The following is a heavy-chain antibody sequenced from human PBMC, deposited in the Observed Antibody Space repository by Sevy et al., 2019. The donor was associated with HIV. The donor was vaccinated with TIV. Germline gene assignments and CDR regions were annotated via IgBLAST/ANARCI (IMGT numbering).Heavy chain of an antibody. CDR3: ARDRFGPFDP. CDR2: ISYDGSNK. CDR1: GFTFSSYA. J-gene: IGHJ5*02. V-gene: IGHV3-30*04. Sequence: GGSLRLSCAASGFTFSSYAMHWVRQAPGKGLEWVVVISYDGSNKYYADSVKGRFTISRDNSKNTLYLQMNSLRAEDTAVYYCARDRFGPFDPWGQGTLVTVSS. D-gene: IGHD3-3*01.